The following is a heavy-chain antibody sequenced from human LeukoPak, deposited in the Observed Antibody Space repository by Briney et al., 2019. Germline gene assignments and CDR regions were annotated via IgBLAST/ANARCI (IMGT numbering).Heavy chain of an antibody. CDR3: ARDYYGSGRDLILNWFDP. CDR2: IYHSGST. D-gene: IGHD3-10*01. CDR1: GYSITSGYY. Sequence: NASETLSLTCTVSGYSITSGYYWGWIRQPPGKGLEWIGTIYHSGSTYYNPSLKNRVTMSVDTSKNQFSLKLSSVTAADTAVYYCARDYYGSGRDLILNWFDPWGQGTLVTVSS. J-gene: IGHJ5*02. V-gene: IGHV4-38-2*02.